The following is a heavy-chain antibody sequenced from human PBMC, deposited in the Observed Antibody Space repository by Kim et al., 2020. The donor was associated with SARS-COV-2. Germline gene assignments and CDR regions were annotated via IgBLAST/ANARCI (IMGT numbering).Heavy chain of an antibody. V-gene: IGHV3-15*01. J-gene: IGHJ4*02. CDR3: AIDPVALIVVLMNRDY. Sequence: GGSLRLSCVVSGITFNNAWLTWVRQAPGKGLEWVGRIKSKGDGGTTDYAAPVKGRFTISRDDSKNTLYLQMDSLKIEDTAMYYCAIDPVALIVVLMNRDYWGQGTLVSVSS. D-gene: IGHD3-22*01. CDR2: IKSKGDGGTT. CDR1: GITFNNAW.